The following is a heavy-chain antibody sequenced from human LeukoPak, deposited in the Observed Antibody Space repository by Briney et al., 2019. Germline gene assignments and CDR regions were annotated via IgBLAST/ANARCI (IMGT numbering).Heavy chain of an antibody. J-gene: IGHJ4*02. V-gene: IGHV4-59*08. Sequence: SEALSPTCTVSGGSISSYYWNWIRQPPGKGLEWIGYIYYSGSTNYNPSLKSRVTISVDTSKNQLSLNLSSVTAADSAVYYCARRRRDGYNWYYFDYWGQGTLVTVSS. D-gene: IGHD5-24*01. CDR3: ARRRRDGYNWYYFDY. CDR2: IYYSGST. CDR1: GGSISSYY.